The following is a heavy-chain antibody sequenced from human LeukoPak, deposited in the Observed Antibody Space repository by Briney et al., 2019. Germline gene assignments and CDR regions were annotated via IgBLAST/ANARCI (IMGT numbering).Heavy chain of an antibody. V-gene: IGHV3-30*18. CDR3: AKDYGSDYYGMDV. CDR2: ISYDGSNK. CDR1: GFPFSSCG. J-gene: IGHJ6*02. Sequence: GGPLTLPCAVSGFPFSSCGKHWVRQAPGKGLVWVAVISYDGSNKYYADSVKGRFTISRDNSKNTLYLQMNSLRAEDTAVYYCAKDYGSDYYGMDVWGQGTTVTVSS. D-gene: IGHD6-25*01.